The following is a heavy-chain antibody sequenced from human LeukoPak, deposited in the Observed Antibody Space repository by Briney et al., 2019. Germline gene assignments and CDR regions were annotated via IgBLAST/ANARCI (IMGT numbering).Heavy chain of an antibody. D-gene: IGHD6-19*01. V-gene: IGHV4-39*01. CDR1: GGSISSSSYY. J-gene: IGHJ6*03. Sequence: SETLSLTCTVSGGSISSSSYYWGWIRQPPGKGLEWIGSMYYSGSTYYNPSLKSRVTISVDTSKNQFSLKLSSVTAADTAVYYCARHPGYSSGWGLAHYYYYYMDVWGKGTTVTISS. CDR3: ARHPGYSSGWGLAHYYYYYMDV. CDR2: MYYSGST.